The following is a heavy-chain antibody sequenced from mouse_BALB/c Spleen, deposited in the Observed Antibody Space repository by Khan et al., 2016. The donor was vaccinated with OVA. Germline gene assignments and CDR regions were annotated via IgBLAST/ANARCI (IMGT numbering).Heavy chain of an antibody. CDR1: GHTFTKYG. J-gene: IGHJ4*01. V-gene: IGHV9-3-1*01. CDR3: ERPPYFSYVMDN. D-gene: IGHD2-10*01. CDR2: INTYTGEP. Sequence: QIQLVQSGPELKKPGETVKISCKASGHTFTKYGMNWVKQAPGKGLKWMGWINTYTGEPTYADDFNGRFAFSLETSASTAYLQFNNLKNEDTATYFCERPPYFSYVMDNWGQGTSVTVSS.